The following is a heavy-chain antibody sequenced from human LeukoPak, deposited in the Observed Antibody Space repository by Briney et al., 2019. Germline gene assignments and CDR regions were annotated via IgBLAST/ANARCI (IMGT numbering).Heavy chain of an antibody. CDR2: IYYSGST. J-gene: IGHJ4*02. Sequence: SETLSLTCTVSGGSISSSGYYWGWIRQPPEKGLEWIGSIYYSGSTYYNPSLKSRVTFSVDTSRNQFSLKLSSVTAADTAVYYCARETVRGVGPDFDYWGQGTLVTVSS. D-gene: IGHD3-10*01. CDR1: GGSISSSGYY. V-gene: IGHV4-39*07. CDR3: ARETVRGVGPDFDY.